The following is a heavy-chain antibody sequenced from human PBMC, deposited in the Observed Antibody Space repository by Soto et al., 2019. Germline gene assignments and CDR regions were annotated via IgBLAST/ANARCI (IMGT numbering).Heavy chain of an antibody. CDR2: IIPILGIA. D-gene: IGHD3-10*01. CDR3: ARDYYGSGRYYYWFDP. J-gene: IGHJ5*02. Sequence: QVQLVQSGAEVKKPGSSVKVSCKASGGTFSSYTISWVRQAPGQGLEWMGRIIPILGIANYAQKFQGRVTITADKSTSTAYMELSSLRSEDTAVYYCARDYYGSGRYYYWFDPWGQGTLVTVSS. CDR1: GGTFSSYT. V-gene: IGHV1-69*08.